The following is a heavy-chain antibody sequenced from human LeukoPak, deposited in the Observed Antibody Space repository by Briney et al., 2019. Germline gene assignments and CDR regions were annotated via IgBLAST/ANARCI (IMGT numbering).Heavy chain of an antibody. CDR2: INPNSGGT. J-gene: IGHJ4*02. V-gene: IGHV1-2*02. D-gene: IGHD3-22*01. Sequence: ASVKVSCKASGYTFTGYFMHWVRQAPGQGLEWMGWINPNSGGTDYAQKFQGRVTMTRDTSISTAYMELSRLLSDDTAVYYCAREYYDSSGYYLGGDDFDYWGQGTLVTVSS. CDR3: AREYYDSSGYYLGGDDFDY. CDR1: GYTFTGYF.